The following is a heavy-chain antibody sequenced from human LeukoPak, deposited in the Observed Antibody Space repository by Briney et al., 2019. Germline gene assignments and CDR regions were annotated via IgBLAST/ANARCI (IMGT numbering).Heavy chain of an antibody. CDR1: GFTFSSYW. CDR2: INSDGSST. CDR3: ARDYSFKSGYSYGYEPYYYMDV. V-gene: IGHV3-74*01. D-gene: IGHD5-18*01. J-gene: IGHJ6*03. Sequence: PGGSLRLSCAASGFTFSSYWMHWVRQAPGKGLGWVSRINSDGSSTSYADSVKGRFTISRDNAKNTLYLQMNSLRAEDTAVYYCARDYSFKSGYSYGYEPYYYMDVWGKGTTVTVSS.